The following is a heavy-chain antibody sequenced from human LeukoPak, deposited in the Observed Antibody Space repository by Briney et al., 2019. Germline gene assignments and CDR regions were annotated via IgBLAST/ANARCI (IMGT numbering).Heavy chain of an antibody. V-gene: IGHV4-59*01. CDR1: GGSISSYY. Sequence: PSETLSLTCTVSGGSISSYYWSWIRQPPGKGLEWIGYIYYSGSTNYNPSLKGRVTISVDTSKNQFSLKLSSVTAADTAVYYCARIGGYDILTGYYTSWFDPWGQGTLVTVSS. CDR2: IYYSGST. J-gene: IGHJ5*02. CDR3: ARIGGYDILTGYYTSWFDP. D-gene: IGHD3-9*01.